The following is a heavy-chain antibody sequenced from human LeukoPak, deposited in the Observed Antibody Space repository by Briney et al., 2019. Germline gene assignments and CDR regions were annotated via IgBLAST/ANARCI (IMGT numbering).Heavy chain of an antibody. CDR1: GFTFSSYD. Sequence: PGGSLRLSCAASGFTFSSYDMHWVRQATGKGLEWVSAIGVAANTFYSGSVKGRFTISRENPKNSLYLLMSSLRAEDTAVYYCARQNTPHGNFDYWGQGTLVTVSS. CDR3: ARQNTPHGNFDY. D-gene: IGHD1-26*01. CDR2: IGVAANT. V-gene: IGHV3-13*01. J-gene: IGHJ4*02.